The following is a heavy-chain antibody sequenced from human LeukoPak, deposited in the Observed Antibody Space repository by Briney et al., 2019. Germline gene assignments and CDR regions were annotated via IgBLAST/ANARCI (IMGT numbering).Heavy chain of an antibody. CDR2: INTNTGNP. V-gene: IGHV7-4-1*02. D-gene: IGHD6-13*01. CDR1: GYTFTSYA. Sequence: ASVKVSCKASGYTFTSYAMNWVRQAPGQGLEWMGWINTNTGNPTYAQGFTGRFVFSLDTSVSTAYLQISSLKAEDTAVYYCARHEYSSSWSPPEYFDLWGRGTLVTVSS. J-gene: IGHJ2*01. CDR3: ARHEYSSSWSPPEYFDL.